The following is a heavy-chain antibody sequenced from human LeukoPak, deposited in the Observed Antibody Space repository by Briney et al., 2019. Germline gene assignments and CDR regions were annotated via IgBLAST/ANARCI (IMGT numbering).Heavy chain of an antibody. CDR3: ARFGYVAAVDV. CDR1: GFSFSAYW. CDR2: INPAGSET. Sequence: GGSLRLSCAASGFSFSAYWMTWVRQAPGTGLEWVANINPAGSETYYVDPVKGRFSISRDNAKNLVYLQVNSLRAEDTAVYHCARFGYVAAVDVWGQGTPVTVSS. D-gene: IGHD2-15*01. J-gene: IGHJ4*02. V-gene: IGHV3-7*01.